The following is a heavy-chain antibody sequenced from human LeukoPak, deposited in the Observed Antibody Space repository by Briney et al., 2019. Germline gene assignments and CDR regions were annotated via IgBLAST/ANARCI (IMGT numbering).Heavy chain of an antibody. Sequence: GGSLRLSCAASGFTFSNYWMHWVRHAPGRGVVWVSRIKSDGSKTNYADSVKGRFTISRDKAKNTLYLQMNSLRVEDMAVYYCARENYDYGGDSFAFDIWGRGTVVTVSS. CDR2: IKSDGSKT. CDR1: GFTFSNYW. J-gene: IGHJ3*02. V-gene: IGHV3-74*01. D-gene: IGHD4-23*01. CDR3: ARENYDYGGDSFAFDI.